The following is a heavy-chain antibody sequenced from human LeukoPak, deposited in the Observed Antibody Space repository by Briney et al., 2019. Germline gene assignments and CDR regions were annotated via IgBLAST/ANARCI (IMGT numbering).Heavy chain of an antibody. CDR2: ISAYNGNT. J-gene: IGHJ6*03. D-gene: IGHD5-18*01. CDR1: GYTFTSYG. V-gene: IGHV1-18*01. Sequence: ASVKVSCKASGYTFTSYGISWVRQAPGQGLEWMGWISAYNGNTNYAQKLQGRVTMTEDTSTDTAYMELSSLRSEDTAVYYCATGPRIQLWLLGYYYMDVWGKGTTVTVSS. CDR3: ATGPRIQLWLLGYYYMDV.